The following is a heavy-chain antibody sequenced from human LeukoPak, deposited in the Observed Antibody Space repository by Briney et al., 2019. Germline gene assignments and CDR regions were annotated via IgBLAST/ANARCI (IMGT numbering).Heavy chain of an antibody. CDR1: GFTFSTSW. V-gene: IGHV3-74*01. CDR2: VNSDGRST. Sequence: PGGSLRLSCAASGFTFSTSWMHWVRQVPGKGLVWVSRVNSDGRSTTYADSVKGRFTISRDNAQNTLFLQMNSLRAEDTAVYYCARSTPRLTYYTYMDVWGKGTTVTVSS. J-gene: IGHJ6*03. D-gene: IGHD3-9*01. CDR3: ARSTPRLTYYTYMDV.